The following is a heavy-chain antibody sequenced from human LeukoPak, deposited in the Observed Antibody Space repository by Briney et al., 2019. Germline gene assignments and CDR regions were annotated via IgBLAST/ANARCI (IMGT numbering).Heavy chain of an antibody. J-gene: IGHJ4*02. CDR1: GLNFDDSA. V-gene: IGHV3-43*02. Sequence: PGGSLRLSCVASGLNFDDSAMHWVRQPPGKGLEWVSLISADGGITFSADSVKGRFSISRDNSKNSLYLQMNSLRGEDTAMYYCAKESGKFDYWGQGTLVAVCS. CDR3: AKESGKFDY. CDR2: ISADGGIT.